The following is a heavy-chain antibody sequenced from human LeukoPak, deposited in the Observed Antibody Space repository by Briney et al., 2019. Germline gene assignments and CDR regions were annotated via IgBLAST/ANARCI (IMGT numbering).Heavy chain of an antibody. V-gene: IGHV4-59*01. CDR3: ARVEGTAYDSSGYFLGSAFDI. D-gene: IGHD3-22*01. Sequence: SETLSLTCTVSGGSISSYYWSWIRQPPGKGLEWIGYIYHSGSTNYNPSLKSRVTISVDTSKNQFSLKLSSVTAADTAVYYCARVEGTAYDSSGYFLGSAFDIWGQGTMVTVSS. J-gene: IGHJ3*02. CDR2: IYHSGST. CDR1: GGSISSYY.